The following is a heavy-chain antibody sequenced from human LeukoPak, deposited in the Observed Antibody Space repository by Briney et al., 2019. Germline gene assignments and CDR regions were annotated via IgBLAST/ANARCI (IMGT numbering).Heavy chain of an antibody. D-gene: IGHD6-6*01. CDR2: ISDTGSST. Sequence: PGGSLRLSCAASRFTFSDYYMSWIRQAPGKGLEWISHISDTGSSTYYADSVKGRFTISRDNMKNSLYLQMNSLRAEDTAVYYCARDSRSGGFDYWGQGTPVTVSS. CDR3: ARDSRSGGFDY. J-gene: IGHJ4*02. CDR1: RFTFSDYY. V-gene: IGHV3-11*04.